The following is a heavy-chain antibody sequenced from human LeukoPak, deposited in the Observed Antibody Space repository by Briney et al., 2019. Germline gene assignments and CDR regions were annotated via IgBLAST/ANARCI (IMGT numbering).Heavy chain of an antibody. V-gene: IGHV4-34*01. D-gene: IGHD5-24*01. CDR1: GGSCDDYY. J-gene: IGHJ4*02. Sequence: PSETLSLTCAVSGGSCDDYYCSWLRQPPGKGLEWIGEIHPSGIFYYNSSLLSRVTISIDTSKSQFSLRLTSVTAADTAFYYCARGRDRSKAGDHWGQGSLVTVSS. CDR3: ARGRDRSKAGDH. CDR2: IHPSGIF.